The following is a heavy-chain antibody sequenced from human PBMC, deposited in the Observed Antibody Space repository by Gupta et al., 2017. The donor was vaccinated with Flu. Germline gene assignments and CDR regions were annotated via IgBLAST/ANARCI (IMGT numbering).Heavy chain of an antibody. J-gene: IGHJ4*02. V-gene: IGHV3-9*01. Sequence: EVQLVESGGGLVQPGRSLRLSCAASGFTFDDYAMHWVRQAPGKGLEWVSGISWNSGSIGYADSGKGRFTISRDNAKNSRYLQMNSLRAEDTAVYYCAKDSRGSGSYYYFDYWGQGTLVTVYS. D-gene: IGHD3-10*01. CDR1: GFTFDDYA. CDR3: AKDSRGSGSYYYFDY. CDR2: ISWNSGSI.